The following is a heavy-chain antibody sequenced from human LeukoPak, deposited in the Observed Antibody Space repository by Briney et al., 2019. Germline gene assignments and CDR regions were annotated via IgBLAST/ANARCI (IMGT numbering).Heavy chain of an antibody. D-gene: IGHD4-17*01. CDR2: ISYDGSNK. Sequence: GGSLRLSCAASEFTFSSYGMHWVRQAPGKGLEWVAVISYDGSNKYYADSVKGRFTISRDNSKNTLYLQMNSLRAEDTAVYYCAKPLPTTGAFDYWGQGTLVTVSS. CDR1: EFTFSSYG. CDR3: AKPLPTTGAFDY. V-gene: IGHV3-30*18. J-gene: IGHJ4*02.